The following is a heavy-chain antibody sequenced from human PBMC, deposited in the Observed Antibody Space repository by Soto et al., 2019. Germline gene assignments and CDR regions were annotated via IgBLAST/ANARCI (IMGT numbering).Heavy chain of an antibody. D-gene: IGHD6-13*01. Sequence: QVTLKESGPVLVKPTETLTLTCTVSGFSLSNARMGVSWIRQPPGKALEWLAHIFSNDAKSYITSLKSRLTISKDTSQSQVVLNMTNMDPVDTATYYCARIRFGSSWFYYFDYWGQGTLVTVSS. CDR2: IFSNDAK. V-gene: IGHV2-26*01. CDR3: ARIRFGSSWFYYFDY. J-gene: IGHJ4*02. CDR1: GFSLSNARMG.